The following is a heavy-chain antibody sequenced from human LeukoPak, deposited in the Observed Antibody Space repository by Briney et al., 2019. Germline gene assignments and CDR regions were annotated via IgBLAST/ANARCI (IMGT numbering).Heavy chain of an antibody. J-gene: IGHJ3*02. CDR2: ISWNSGSI. D-gene: IGHD6-6*01. V-gene: IGHV3-9*03. CDR1: GFTFDDCA. Sequence: PGGSLRLSCAASGFTFDDCAMHWVRQGPGKGLEWVSDISWNSGSIGYADAVKGRFTISRDNAKNSLYLQMNSLRAEDMALYYCTKATRPPRGGVYAFDIWGQGTMVTATS. CDR3: TKATRPPRGGVYAFDI.